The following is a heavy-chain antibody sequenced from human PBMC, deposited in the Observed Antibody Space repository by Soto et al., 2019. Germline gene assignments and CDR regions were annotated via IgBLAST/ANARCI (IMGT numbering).Heavy chain of an antibody. V-gene: IGHV3-74*01. J-gene: IGHJ4*02. CDR3: ARGGYGDYLDYFDY. Sequence: GSLRLSCAASGLIFSNYKMHWVRQAPGKGLVWVSRINTDGSIIDYADSVKGRFTVSRDNAKNTLYLQMNSLRADDTAVYYCARGGYGDYLDYFDYWGQGTLVTVSS. D-gene: IGHD4-17*01. CDR2: INTDGSII. CDR1: GLIFSNYK.